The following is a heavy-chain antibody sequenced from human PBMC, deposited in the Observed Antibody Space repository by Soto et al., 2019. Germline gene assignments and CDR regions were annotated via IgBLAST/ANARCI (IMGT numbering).Heavy chain of an antibody. J-gene: IGHJ3*01. CDR3: ARAGVTHGFDF. CDR1: GFTLSDHY. Sequence: EVQLVESGGGLVQPGGSLRLSCAGSGFTLSDHYIDWVRQAPGKGLEWVGRSRDKAQGYSTAYAASVKGRFTTSRDNAKNSLYLQMNSLRGEDTAVYYCARAGVTHGFDFWGQGTMVTVSS. CDR2: SRDKAQGYST. V-gene: IGHV3-72*01. D-gene: IGHD4-4*01.